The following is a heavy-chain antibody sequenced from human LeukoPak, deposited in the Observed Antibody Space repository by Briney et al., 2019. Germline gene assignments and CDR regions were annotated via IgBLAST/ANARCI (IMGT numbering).Heavy chain of an antibody. J-gene: IGHJ6*04. V-gene: IGHV3-21*01. D-gene: IGHD3-9*01. CDR2: ISSSSSYI. CDR3: ARDLHYGILTGPLGMDV. CDR1: GFTFSSYS. Sequence: PGGSLRLSCAASGFTFSSYSMNWVRQAPGKGLEWVSSISSSSSYIYYADSVKGRFTISRDNAKNSLYLQMNSLRAEDTAVYYCARDLHYGILTGPLGMDVWGKGTTVTVSS.